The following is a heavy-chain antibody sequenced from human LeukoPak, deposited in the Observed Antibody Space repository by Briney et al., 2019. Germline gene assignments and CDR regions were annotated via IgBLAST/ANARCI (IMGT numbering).Heavy chain of an antibody. V-gene: IGHV3-48*04. D-gene: IGHD3-10*01. CDR2: ISSSGSTI. J-gene: IGHJ5*02. CDR1: GFTFSSYG. CDR3: ARENYYDNWFDP. Sequence: PGGSLRLSCAASGFTFSSYGMTWVRQAPGKGLEWVSYISSSGSTIYYADSVKGRFTISRDNAKNSLYLQMNSLRAEDTAVYYCARENYYDNWFDPWGQGTLVTVSS.